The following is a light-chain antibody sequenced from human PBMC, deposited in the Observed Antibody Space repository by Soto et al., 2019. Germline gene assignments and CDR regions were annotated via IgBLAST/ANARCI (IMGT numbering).Light chain of an antibody. CDR1: SSDVGGYNY. J-gene: IGLJ1*01. V-gene: IGLV2-14*03. Sequence: QSVLTQPASVSGSPGQSITISCTGTSSDVGGYNYVSWYQQHPGKAPKLMIYDVSNRPSGVSNRFSGSKSGNTASLTISRLQAEDEADYYCSSYTSSSLHVFGTGTQLTVL. CDR3: SSYTSSSLHV. CDR2: DVS.